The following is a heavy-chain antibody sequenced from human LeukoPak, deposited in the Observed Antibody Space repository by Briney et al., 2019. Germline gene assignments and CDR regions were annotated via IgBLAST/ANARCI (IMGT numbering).Heavy chain of an antibody. V-gene: IGHV1-18*01. CDR1: GYTFTSYG. J-gene: IGHJ4*02. CDR3: AREKCSSTSCYAGIGY. D-gene: IGHD2-2*01. CDR2: ISAYNGNT. Sequence: ASVKVSCKASGYTFTSYGISWVRQAPGQGLEWMGWISAYNGNTNYAQKLQGRVTMTTDTSTSTAYMELRSLGSDDTAVYYCAREKCSSTSCYAGIGYWGQGTLVTVSS.